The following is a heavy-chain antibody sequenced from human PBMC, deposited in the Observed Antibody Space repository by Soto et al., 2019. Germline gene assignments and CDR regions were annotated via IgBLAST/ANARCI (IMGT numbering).Heavy chain of an antibody. CDR1: GGTFSSYA. D-gene: IGHD6-6*01. CDR2: IIPLLGTP. V-gene: IGHV1-69*01. Sequence: QVQLVQSGAEVKKPGASVKVSCRASGGTFSSYAVSWVRQAPGQGLEWMGVIIPLLGTPKYAQKFQGRVTITADCSARAAYMELSSLRSEDTAVYYCARESSSPNYYYDGMDVWGQGTTVTVSS. J-gene: IGHJ6*02. CDR3: ARESSSPNYYYDGMDV.